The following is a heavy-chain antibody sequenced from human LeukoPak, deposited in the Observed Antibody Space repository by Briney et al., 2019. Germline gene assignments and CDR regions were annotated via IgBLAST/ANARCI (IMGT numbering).Heavy chain of an antibody. D-gene: IGHD1-26*01. CDR1: GFTVSSNS. CDR2: IYSDNT. V-gene: IGHV3-53*01. J-gene: IGHJ3*02. CDR3: ARSGRGGAFDI. Sequence: GGSLRLSCTVSGFTVSSNSMSWVRQAPGKGLEWVSFIYSDNTHYSDSVKGRFTISGDNAKNTQSLQMNSLRAEDTAVYYCARSGRGGAFDIWGQGTMVTVSS.